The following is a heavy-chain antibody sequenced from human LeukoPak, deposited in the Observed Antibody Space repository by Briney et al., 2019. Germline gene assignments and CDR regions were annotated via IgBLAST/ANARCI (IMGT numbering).Heavy chain of an antibody. J-gene: IGHJ4*02. CDR1: GFTFRNYV. V-gene: IGHV3-30-3*01. CDR3: AREGYYGSGSPPSLYFDY. CDR2: TSSDLNVK. Sequence: GGSLRLSCAASGFTFRNYVIHWVRQAPGKGLEWVAVTSSDLNVKLYADSVKGRFTISRDNSRSTLYLHMNSLRPEDTAIYYCAREGYYGSGSPPSLYFDYWGQGTLVTVSS. D-gene: IGHD3-10*01.